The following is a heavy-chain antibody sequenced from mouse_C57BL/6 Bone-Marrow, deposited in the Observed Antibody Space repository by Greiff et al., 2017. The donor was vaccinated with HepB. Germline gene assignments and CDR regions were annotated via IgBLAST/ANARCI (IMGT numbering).Heavy chain of an antibody. Sequence: VKLMESGPELVKPGASVKISCKASGYAFSSAGRNWVKQRKGKGLEGIGRIEAGDGDTNYNGKFKGKATLTADKSSSTAYMQLSSLTSEDSAVYFCARSGYYPIAYWGQGTLVTVSA. D-gene: IGHD3-1*01. J-gene: IGHJ3*01. CDR3: ARSGYYPIAY. V-gene: IGHV1-82*01. CDR1: GYAFSSAG. CDR2: IEAGDGDT.